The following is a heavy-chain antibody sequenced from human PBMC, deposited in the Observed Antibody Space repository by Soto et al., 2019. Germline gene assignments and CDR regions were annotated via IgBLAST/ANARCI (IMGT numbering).Heavy chain of an antibody. CDR1: GFTFSNAW. CDR3: ASLRDTAMVDY. CDR2: IKSKTDGGTT. D-gene: IGHD5-18*01. V-gene: IGHV3-15*01. J-gene: IGHJ4*02. Sequence: GGSLRLSCAASGFTFSNAWMSWVRQAPGKGLEWVGRIKSKTDGGTTDYAAPVKGRFTISRDDSKNTLYLQMNSLNTEDTAVYYCASLRDTAMVDYWGQGPLVTVSS.